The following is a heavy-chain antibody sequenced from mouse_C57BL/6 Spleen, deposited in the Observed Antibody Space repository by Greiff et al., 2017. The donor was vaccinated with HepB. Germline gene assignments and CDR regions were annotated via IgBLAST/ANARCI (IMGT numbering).Heavy chain of an antibody. V-gene: IGHV2-2*01. Sequence: VKLVESGPGLVQPSQSLSITCTVSGFSLTSYGVHWVRQSPGKGLEWLGVIWSGGSTDYNAAFISRLSISKDNSKSQVFFKMNSLQADDTAIYYCARGDYYGSSWYFDVWGTGTTVTVSS. CDR3: ARGDYYGSSWYFDV. D-gene: IGHD1-1*01. J-gene: IGHJ1*03. CDR2: IWSGGST. CDR1: GFSLTSYG.